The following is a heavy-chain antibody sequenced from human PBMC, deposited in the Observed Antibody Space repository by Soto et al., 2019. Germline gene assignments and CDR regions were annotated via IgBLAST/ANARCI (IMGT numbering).Heavy chain of an antibody. D-gene: IGHD3-16*01. CDR3: ARYREFWGSSTQGRWFDP. CDR1: GGTFSGAS. V-gene: IGHV1-69*04. CDR2: LVLGST. J-gene: IGHJ5*02. Sequence: QVRLVQSGAEVKKSGSSVKVSCKASGGTFSGASFAWVRQAPGQGLEWMGRLVLGSTNYAQNFQGRLTLTADTSTNTAYMELNSLRSEDTAIYFCARYREFWGSSTQGRWFDPWGQGTLVTVSS.